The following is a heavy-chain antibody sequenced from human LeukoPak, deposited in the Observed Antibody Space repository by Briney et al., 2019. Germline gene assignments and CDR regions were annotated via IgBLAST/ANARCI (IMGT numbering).Heavy chain of an antibody. D-gene: IGHD5-18*01. V-gene: IGHV4-34*01. CDR1: GGSFSPYY. Sequence: SETLSLTCSVYGGSFSPYYWSWIRQPPGKGLEWIGEINHSGSTNYNPSLKSRVTISVDTSKNQFSLKLSSVTAADTAVYYCARLLKRGYSYGPYYFDYWGQGTLVTVSS. CDR3: ARLLKRGYSYGPYYFDY. J-gene: IGHJ4*02. CDR2: INHSGST.